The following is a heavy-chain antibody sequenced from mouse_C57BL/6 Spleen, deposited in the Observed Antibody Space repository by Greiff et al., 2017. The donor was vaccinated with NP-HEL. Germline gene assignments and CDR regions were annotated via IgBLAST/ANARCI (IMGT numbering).Heavy chain of an antibody. CDR2: IDPSDSYT. CDR1: GYTFTSYW. J-gene: IGHJ4*01. V-gene: IGHV1-50*01. CDR3: ARGEATVVPYAMDY. Sequence: QVQLQQPGAELVKPGASVKLSCKASGYTFTSYWMQWVKQRPGQGLEWIGEIDPSDSYTNYNQKFKGKATLTVDTSSSTAYMQLSSLTSEDSAVYDCARGEATVVPYAMDYWGQGTSVTVSS. D-gene: IGHD1-1*01.